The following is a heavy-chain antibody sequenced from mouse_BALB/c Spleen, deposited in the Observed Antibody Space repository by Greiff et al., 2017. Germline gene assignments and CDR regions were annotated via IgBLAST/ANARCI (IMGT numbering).Heavy chain of an antibody. CDR1: GYSITSGYY. D-gene: IGHD1-1*01. V-gene: IGHV3-6*02. CDR2: ISYDGSN. J-gene: IGHJ2*01. Sequence: EVKLVESGPGLVKPSQSLSLTCSVTGYSITSGYYWNWIRQFPGNKLEWMGYISYDGSNNYNPSLKNRISITRDTSKNQFFLKLNSVTTEDTATYYCARGDTTVGAFFDYWGQGTTLTVSS. CDR3: ARGDTTVGAFFDY.